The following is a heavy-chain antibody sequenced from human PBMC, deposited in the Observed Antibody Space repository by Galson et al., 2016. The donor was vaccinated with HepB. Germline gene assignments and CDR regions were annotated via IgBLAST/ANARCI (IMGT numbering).Heavy chain of an antibody. J-gene: IGHJ4*02. CDR3: ARGGQWLVGPFDY. CDR1: GLTFGSYT. CDR2: ITSSSSLT. V-gene: IGHV3-21*01. Sequence: SLRLSCAASGLTFGSYTMTWVRQAPGKGLEWVSAITSSSSLTYYADSVKGRFTISRDNAKKSLYLHMNSLRAEDTAVYYCARGGQWLVGPFDYWGQGTLVTVSS. D-gene: IGHD6-19*01.